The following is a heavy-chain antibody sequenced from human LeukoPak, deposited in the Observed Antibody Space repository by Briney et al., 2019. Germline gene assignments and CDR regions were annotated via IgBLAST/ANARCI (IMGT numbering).Heavy chain of an antibody. CDR3: AKDWELGS. CDR1: GASISSYC. D-gene: IGHD1-26*01. CDR2: IYTSGNT. J-gene: IGHJ5*02. Sequence: SETLSLTCSVSGASISSYCWNWIRQPPGKGLEWIGNIYTSGNTNYNPSLKSRVTISLDTSRDQFSLRLTSVTAADTAVYYCAKDWELGSWGQGTLVTVSS. V-gene: IGHV4-59*01.